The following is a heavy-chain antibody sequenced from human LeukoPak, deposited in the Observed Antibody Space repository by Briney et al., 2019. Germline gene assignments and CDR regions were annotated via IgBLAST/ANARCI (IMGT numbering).Heavy chain of an antibody. CDR2: ISSSGSTI. J-gene: IGHJ4*02. CDR1: GFTFSSYE. V-gene: IGHV3-48*03. D-gene: IGHD4-17*01. CDR3: AKGHYAEM. Sequence: QPGGSLRLSCAASGFTFSSYEMNWVRQAPGKGLEWVSYISSSGSTIYYADSVKGRFTISRDNSKNTLYLQMSSLRTEDTAVYYCAKGHYAEMWGQGTLVTVSS.